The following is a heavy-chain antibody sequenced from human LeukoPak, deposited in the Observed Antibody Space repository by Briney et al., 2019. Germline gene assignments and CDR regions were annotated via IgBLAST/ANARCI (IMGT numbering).Heavy chain of an antibody. CDR3: ARGGDMLTMDFDY. CDR2: ISSSTTYI. CDR1: GFTFNRHG. J-gene: IGHJ4*02. V-gene: IGHV3-21*01. Sequence: GGSLRLSCAASGFTFNRHGMNWVRQAPGKGLEWVSSISSSTTYIYYADSVKGRFTISRDNARSSLYLQMNSLRAEDTGIYYCARGGDMLTMDFDYWGQGTLVTVSS. D-gene: IGHD4/OR15-4a*01.